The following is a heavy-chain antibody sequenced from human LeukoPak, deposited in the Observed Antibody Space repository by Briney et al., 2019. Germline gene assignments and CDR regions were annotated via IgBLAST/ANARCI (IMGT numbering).Heavy chain of an antibody. CDR3: ARGPSGWGSLDS. J-gene: IGHJ4*02. CDR2: INSDGSGT. D-gene: IGHD7-27*01. CDR1: GFTFSSYW. V-gene: IGHV3-74*01. Sequence: PGGSLRLSCAASGFTFSSYWMHGVRPAPGKGLVWVSRINSDGSGTNYADSVKGRFTISRDNAKNTLYLQVKSLRAEDTAVYYCARGPSGWGSLDSWGQGTLVTVSS.